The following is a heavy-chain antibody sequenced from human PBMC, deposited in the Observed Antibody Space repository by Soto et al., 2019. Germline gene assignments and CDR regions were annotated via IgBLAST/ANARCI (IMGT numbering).Heavy chain of an antibody. CDR2: IYWDDDK. D-gene: IGHD3-3*01. CDR1: GFSLTTSGVG. J-gene: IGHJ4*02. CDR3: AHRVLRTVFGLVTTTAIYFDF. Sequence: QITLNESGPTQVKPRQTLTLTCTFSGFSLTTSGVGVGWIRQSSGKAPEWLALIYWDDDKRYSPSLKSSLTITKDTSKNQVVLTMADLDPADTATYYCAHRVLRTVFGLVTTTAIYFDFWGQGTPVAVSS. V-gene: IGHV2-5*02.